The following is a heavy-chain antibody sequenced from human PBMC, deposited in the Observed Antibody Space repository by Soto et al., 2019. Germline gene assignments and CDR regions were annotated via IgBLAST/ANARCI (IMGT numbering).Heavy chain of an antibody. V-gene: IGHV1-18*01. D-gene: IGHD3-22*01. CDR2: ISAYNGNT. J-gene: IGHJ3*02. CDR3: ARATMIVVVTTAFDI. CDR1: GYTLPSYG. Sequence: ASVKVSCKASGYTLPSYGISWVRQAHGQGLEWMGWISAYNGNTNYAQKLQGRVTMTTDTSTSTAYMELRSLRSDDTAVYYCARATMIVVVTTAFDIWGQGTMVTVSS.